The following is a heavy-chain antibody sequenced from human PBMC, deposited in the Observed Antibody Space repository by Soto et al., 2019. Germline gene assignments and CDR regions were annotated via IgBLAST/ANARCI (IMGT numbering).Heavy chain of an antibody. V-gene: IGHV3-9*01. J-gene: IGHJ3*02. CDR1: GFTFDDYA. Sequence: GGSLRLSCAASGFTFDDYAMHWVRQAPGKGLEWVSGISWNSGSIGYADSVKGRFTISRDNAKNSLYLQMNSLRAEDTALYYCAKEGVAVAGENDAFDIWGQGTMVTVSS. D-gene: IGHD6-19*01. CDR2: ISWNSGSI. CDR3: AKEGVAVAGENDAFDI.